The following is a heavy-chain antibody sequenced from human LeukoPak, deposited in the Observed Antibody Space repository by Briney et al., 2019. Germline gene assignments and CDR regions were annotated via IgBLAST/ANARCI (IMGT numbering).Heavy chain of an antibody. V-gene: IGHV3-21*01. D-gene: IGHD2-2*01. CDR3: ARGQLPIFDY. J-gene: IGHJ4*02. CDR1: GFTFTSYS. CDR2: ISSSSNYI. Sequence: GGSLRLSCAASGFTFTSYSINWVRQAPGKGLEWVSSISSSSNYIYYADSLKGRFTISRDNAKNSLYLQVNSLRAEDTAVYFCARGQLPIFDYWGQGTLVTVSS.